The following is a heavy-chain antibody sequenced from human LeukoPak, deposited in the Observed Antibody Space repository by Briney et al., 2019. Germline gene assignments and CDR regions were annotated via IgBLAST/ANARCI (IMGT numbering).Heavy chain of an antibody. V-gene: IGHV4-34*01. J-gene: IGHJ4*02. CDR2: INHSGST. CDR1: GGSFSGYY. CDR3: ARTGGYDYSSLVY. D-gene: IGHD5-12*01. Sequence: SETLSLTCAVYGGSFSGYYWSWIRQPPGKGLEWIGEINHSGSTNYNPSLKSRVTISVDTSKNQFSLKLSSVTAADAAVYYCARTGGYDYSSLVYWGQGTLVTVSS.